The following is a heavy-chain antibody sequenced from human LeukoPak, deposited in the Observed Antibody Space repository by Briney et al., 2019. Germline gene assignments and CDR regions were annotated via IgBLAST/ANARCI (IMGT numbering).Heavy chain of an antibody. V-gene: IGHV4-59*01. J-gene: IGHJ6*02. CDR1: GGSISSYY. D-gene: IGHD3-10*01. CDR2: IYYSGST. CDR3: ATHYGSGSYYYYYYGMDV. Sequence: SETLSLTCTVSGGSISSYYWSWIRQPPGKGLEWIGYIYYSGSTNYNPSLKSRVTISVDTSKNQFSLKLSSVTAADTAAYYCATHYGSGSYYYYYYGMDVWGQGTTVTVSS.